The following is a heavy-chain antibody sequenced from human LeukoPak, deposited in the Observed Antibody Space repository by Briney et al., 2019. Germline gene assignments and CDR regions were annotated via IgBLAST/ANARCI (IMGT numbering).Heavy chain of an antibody. J-gene: IGHJ6*02. CDR2: FDPEDGET. Sequence: ASVKVSCKVSGYTLTELSMHWVRQAPGKGLEWMGGFDPEDGETIYAQKFQGRVTMTEDTSTDTAYMELSSLRSEDTAVYYCATWGPVLLWFGEPKASDYYYYYGMDVWGQGTTVTVSS. D-gene: IGHD3-10*01. V-gene: IGHV1-24*01. CDR1: GYTLTELS. CDR3: ATWGPVLLWFGEPKASDYYYYYGMDV.